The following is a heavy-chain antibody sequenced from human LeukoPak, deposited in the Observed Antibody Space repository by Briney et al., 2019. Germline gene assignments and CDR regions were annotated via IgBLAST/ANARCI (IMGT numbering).Heavy chain of an antibody. Sequence: SETLSLTCTVSGGSISSSSYYWGWIRQPPGKGLEWIGRIYTSGSTNYNPSLKSRVTISVDTSKNQFSLKLSSVTAADTAVYYCARARYDSSGYYYVEDYYYYMDVWGKGTTVTISS. D-gene: IGHD3-22*01. CDR2: IYTSGST. J-gene: IGHJ6*03. CDR3: ARARYDSSGYYYVEDYYYYMDV. V-gene: IGHV4-39*07. CDR1: GGSISSSSYY.